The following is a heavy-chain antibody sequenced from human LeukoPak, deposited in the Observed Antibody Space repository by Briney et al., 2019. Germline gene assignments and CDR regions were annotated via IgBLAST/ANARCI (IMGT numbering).Heavy chain of an antibody. CDR1: GFTFSYYG. CDR3: AKAQPSSSPYYFDY. Sequence: GGSLRLSCAASGFTFSYYGMHWVRQAPGKGLEWVAFIRYEGNEKFYADSVKGRFTISRDNAKNSLYLQMNSLRAEDTALYYCAKAQPSSSPYYFDYWGQGTLVTVSS. CDR2: IRYEGNEK. J-gene: IGHJ4*02. D-gene: IGHD6-13*01. V-gene: IGHV3-30*02.